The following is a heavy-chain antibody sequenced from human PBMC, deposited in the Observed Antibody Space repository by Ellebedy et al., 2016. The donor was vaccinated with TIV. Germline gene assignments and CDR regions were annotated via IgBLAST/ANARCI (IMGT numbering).Heavy chain of an antibody. J-gene: IGHJ3*02. CDR3: ATDGSYGDYLSPAHAFEI. CDR1: GFSLRTYW. Sequence: GGSLRLSCAASGFSLRTYWMSWVRQAPGKGLEWVANINQGGSERHYVDSVKGRFTISRDNAKNSLYLEMNSLRAEDTAVYYCATDGSYGDYLSPAHAFEIWGQGTVVAVSS. D-gene: IGHD4-17*01. V-gene: IGHV3-7*01. CDR2: INQGGSER.